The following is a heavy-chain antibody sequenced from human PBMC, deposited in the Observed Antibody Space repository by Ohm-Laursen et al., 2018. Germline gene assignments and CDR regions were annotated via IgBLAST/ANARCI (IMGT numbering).Heavy chain of an antibody. CDR3: SRFRAVAGNPPDY. CDR2: IWYDGSNK. V-gene: IGHV3-33*07. CDR1: GFTFSSYG. Sequence: SLRLSCTASGFTFSSYGMYWVRQAPGKGLEWVAAIWYDGSNKYYADSVKGRFTISRDNSKNTLYLQMNSLRAEDTAVYFCSRFRAVAGNPPDYWGQGTLVTVSS. D-gene: IGHD6-19*01. J-gene: IGHJ4*02.